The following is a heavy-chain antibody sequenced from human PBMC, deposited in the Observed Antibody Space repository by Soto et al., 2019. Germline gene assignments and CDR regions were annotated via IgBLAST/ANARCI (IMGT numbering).Heavy chain of an antibody. Sequence: SETLSLTCTVSGGSISSGDYYWSWIRQPPGKGLEWIGYIYYSGSTYYNPSLKSRVTISVDTSKNQFSLKLSSVTAADTAVYYCAREGEMTTVTTWSYYYYGMDAWGQGTTVTVSS. J-gene: IGHJ6*02. CDR2: IYYSGST. D-gene: IGHD4-4*01. V-gene: IGHV4-30-4*01. CDR3: AREGEMTTVTTWSYYYYGMDA. CDR1: GGSISSGDYY.